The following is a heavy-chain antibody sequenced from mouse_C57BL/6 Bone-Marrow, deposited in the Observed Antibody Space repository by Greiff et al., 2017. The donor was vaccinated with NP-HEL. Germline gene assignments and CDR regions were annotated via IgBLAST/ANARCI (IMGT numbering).Heavy chain of an antibody. V-gene: IGHV1-85*01. CDR3: ARSTMERDYYAMDY. CDR2: IYPRDGST. J-gene: IGHJ4*01. CDR1: GYTFTSYN. Sequence: QVHVKQSGPELVKPGASVKLSCKASGYTFTSYNINWVKQRPGQGLEWIGWIYPRDGSTKYNEKFKGKATLTVDTSSSTAYMELHSLTSEDSAVYFCARSTMERDYYAMDYWGQGTSVTVSS. D-gene: IGHD2-1*01.